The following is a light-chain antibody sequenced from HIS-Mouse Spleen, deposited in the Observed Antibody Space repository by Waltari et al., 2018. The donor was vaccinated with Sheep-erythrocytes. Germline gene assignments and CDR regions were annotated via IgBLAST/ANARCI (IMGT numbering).Light chain of an antibody. CDR1: QSISSY. J-gene: IGKJ1*01. CDR3: QQFNNYPRT. CDR2: AAS. Sequence: DIQMTQSPSFLSASVGDRVTITCRASQSISSYLNWYQQKPGKAPKLLIYAASSLQSGVPSGFSGSGSGTDFTLTISSLQPEDFATYYCQQFNNYPRTFGQGTKVEIK. V-gene: IGKV1-39*01.